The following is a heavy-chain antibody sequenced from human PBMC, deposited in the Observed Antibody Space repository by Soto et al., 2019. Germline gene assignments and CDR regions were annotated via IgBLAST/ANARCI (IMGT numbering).Heavy chain of an antibody. CDR1: GYNFNTYW. CDR2: IYPTDSDA. CDR3: ATLYGRYFQH. Sequence: EVQLVQSGAEVKKPGESLKISCKGSGYNFNTYWIGWVRQMPGKGLEWMGIIYPTDSDARYSPSFQGQVTISADKSITTAYLQWSSLKASDTAMYYCATLYGRYFQHWGQGTLVAVSS. V-gene: IGHV5-51*03. D-gene: IGHD4-17*01. J-gene: IGHJ1*01.